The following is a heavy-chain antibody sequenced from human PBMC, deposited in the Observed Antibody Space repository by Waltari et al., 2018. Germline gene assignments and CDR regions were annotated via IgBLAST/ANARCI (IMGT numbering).Heavy chain of an antibody. D-gene: IGHD6-13*01. Sequence: QVQLQQWGAGLLKPSETLSLTCAVYGGSFSGYYWCWIRQPQGKGLEWIGEINHSGSTNYNPSLKSRVTISVDTSKNQFSLKLSSVTAADTAVYYCAGEGYSSSWTGAEYFQHWGQGTLVTVSS. CDR3: AGEGYSSSWTGAEYFQH. CDR1: GGSFSGYY. J-gene: IGHJ1*01. V-gene: IGHV4-34*01. CDR2: INHSGST.